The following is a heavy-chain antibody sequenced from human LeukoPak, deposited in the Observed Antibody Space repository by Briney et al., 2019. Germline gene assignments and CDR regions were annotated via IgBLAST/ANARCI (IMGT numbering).Heavy chain of an antibody. CDR1: GGFISSSSYY. D-gene: IGHD2-15*01. V-gene: IGHV4-39*01. Sequence: SETLSLTCTVSGGFISSSSYYWGWIRQPPGKGLEWIGNIFYSGTTYYNPSLKSRVTTSVDTSKNQFYLKMRSVTAADTAVYYCARVLRGGTYYFDYWGQGTLVTVSS. CDR3: ARVLRGGTYYFDY. CDR2: IFYSGTT. J-gene: IGHJ4*02.